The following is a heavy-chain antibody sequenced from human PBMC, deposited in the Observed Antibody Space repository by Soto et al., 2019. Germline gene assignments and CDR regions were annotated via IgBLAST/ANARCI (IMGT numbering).Heavy chain of an antibody. J-gene: IGHJ5*02. V-gene: IGHV4-39*02. CDR1: GSSISGTTYY. CDR3: ARGGISRIYQLPPFDP. Sequence: SETLSLTCIVSGSSISGTTYYWAWIRQPPGKGLEWIGSVYFDGSTYYNPSLKSRVTISVDTSMNHFSLRLTSVTAADTALYYCARGGISRIYQLPPFDPWGQGTLVTVSS. CDR2: VYFDGST. D-gene: IGHD2-2*01.